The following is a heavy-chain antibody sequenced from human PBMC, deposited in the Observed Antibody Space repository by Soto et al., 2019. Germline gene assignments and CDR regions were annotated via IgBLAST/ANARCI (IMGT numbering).Heavy chain of an antibody. CDR1: GFTFSSYG. CDR3: AKDGLNYYDSSGYYYGHFFDY. D-gene: IGHD3-22*01. V-gene: IGHV3-30*18. CDR2: VSYDGSNK. Sequence: SLRLSCAASGFTFSSYGMHWVRQAPGKGLEWVAVVSYDGSNKYYADSVKGRFTISRDNSKNTLYLQMNSLRAEDTAVYFCAKDGLNYYDSSGYYYGHFFDYWGQGTLVTVSS. J-gene: IGHJ4*02.